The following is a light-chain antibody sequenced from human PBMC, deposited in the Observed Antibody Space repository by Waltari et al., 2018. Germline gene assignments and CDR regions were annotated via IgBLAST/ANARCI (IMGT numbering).Light chain of an antibody. J-gene: IGKJ2*01. CDR2: GES. CDR1: QSVKCY. V-gene: IGKV1-39*01. Sequence: TGQASQSVKCYLNWDTQKPGKAPQLLVYGESTVQRGAPSKISASGSGTNFTLTVSRPQPEDSATFYCQQSYITPYTFGQGTKLEIK. CDR3: QQSYITPYT.